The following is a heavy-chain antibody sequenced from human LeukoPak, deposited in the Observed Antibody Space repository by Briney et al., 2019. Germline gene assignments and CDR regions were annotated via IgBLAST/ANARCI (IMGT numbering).Heavy chain of an antibody. CDR1: GFTFDDYG. CDR3: ARDDYYGSGSYSTDY. V-gene: IGHV3-20*04. Sequence: TGGSLRLSCAASGFTFDDYGMSWFPQAPGKGLGGSPGINWNGGSTGYADSVKGRFTISRDNAKNSLYLQMNSLRAEDTALYYCARDDYYGSGSYSTDYWGQGTLVTVSS. D-gene: IGHD3-10*01. J-gene: IGHJ4*02. CDR2: INWNGGST.